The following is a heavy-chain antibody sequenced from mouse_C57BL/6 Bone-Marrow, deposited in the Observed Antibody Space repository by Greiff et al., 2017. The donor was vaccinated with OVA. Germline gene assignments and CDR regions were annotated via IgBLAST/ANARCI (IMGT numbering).Heavy chain of an antibody. CDR1: GYTFTDYY. CDR3: ARSPDPSYWYFDV. J-gene: IGHJ1*03. D-gene: IGHD2-10*02. V-gene: IGHV1-76*01. CDR2: IYPGSGNP. Sequence: VQLQQSGAELVRPGASVKLSCKASGYTFTDYYINWVKQRPGQGLEWIARIYPGSGNPYYNEKFKGKAPLTAEKSSSTASMQLSSLTSEDSAVYFCARSPDPSYWYFDVWGTGTTVTVSS.